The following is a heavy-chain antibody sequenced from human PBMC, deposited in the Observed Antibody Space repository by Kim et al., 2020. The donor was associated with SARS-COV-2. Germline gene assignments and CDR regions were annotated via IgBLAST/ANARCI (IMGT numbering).Heavy chain of an antibody. V-gene: IGHV3-64*01. J-gene: IGHJ4*02. Sequence: GGSLRLSCAASGFTFSSYAMHWVRQAPGKGLEYVSAISSNGGSTYYANSVKGRFTISRDNSKNTLYLQMGSLRAEDMAVYYCARERRGAFFTMVRGVIDYWGQGTLVTVSS. D-gene: IGHD3-10*01. CDR2: ISSNGGST. CDR1: GFTFSSYA. CDR3: ARERRGAFFTMVRGVIDY.